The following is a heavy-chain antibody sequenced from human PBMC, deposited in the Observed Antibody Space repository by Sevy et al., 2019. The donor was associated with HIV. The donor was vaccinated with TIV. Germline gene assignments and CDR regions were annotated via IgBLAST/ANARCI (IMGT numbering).Heavy chain of an antibody. CDR3: SGDLRLRGYSYCCFDY. CDR1: GYTFTGQY. CDR2: INPNNGDT. D-gene: IGHD5-18*01. Sequence: ASVKVSCKASGYTFTGQYIHWVRQAPGQGLEWMGWINPNNGDTNYAQEFQGRVTMTRDTSISTAYMELSGLKSDDTAVYYWSGDLRLRGYSYCCFDYWGQGTLVTVSS. V-gene: IGHV1-2*02. J-gene: IGHJ4*02.